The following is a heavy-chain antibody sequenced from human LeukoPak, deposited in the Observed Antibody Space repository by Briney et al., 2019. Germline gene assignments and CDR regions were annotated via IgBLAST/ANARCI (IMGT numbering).Heavy chain of an antibody. CDR2: ISSSGHVT. J-gene: IGHJ4*02. CDR3: AKHRLPVAGSPSKNPTAYFED. CDR1: GFTFTSHS. Sequence: GGSMRLSCAASGFTFTSHSMSWVRQAPGKGLERVSAISSSGHVTFYADSVKDRFTVSRDQSQNTLFLQMSSLRADDTAVYYCAKHRLPVAGSPSKNPTAYFEDWGQGVLVTVSS. D-gene: IGHD6-19*01. V-gene: IGHV3-23*01.